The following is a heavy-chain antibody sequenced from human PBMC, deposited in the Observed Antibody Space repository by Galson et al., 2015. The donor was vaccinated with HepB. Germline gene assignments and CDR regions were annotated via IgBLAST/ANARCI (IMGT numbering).Heavy chain of an antibody. Sequence: SLRLSCAASGFTVSSNYMGWVRQAPGKGLEWVSVIYSGGSTYYADSVKGRFTVSRDNSKNTLYLQMNSLRAEDTAVYYCARGFIAAAGTGFDYWGQGTLVTVSS. CDR3: ARGFIAAAGTGFDY. J-gene: IGHJ4*02. V-gene: IGHV3-66*02. CDR1: GFTVSSNY. D-gene: IGHD6-13*01. CDR2: IYSGGST.